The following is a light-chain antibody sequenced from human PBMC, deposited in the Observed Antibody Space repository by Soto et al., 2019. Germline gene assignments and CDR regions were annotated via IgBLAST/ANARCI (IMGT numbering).Light chain of an antibody. CDR2: GVS. V-gene: IGLV2-14*01. CDR1: ISDFAVYNY. Sequence: QYVVTAAASVSGSPGPSITISCSGTISDFAVYNYVSWYQQHPGKAPKLMLYGVSKRPSGVSNRFSGSKSGNRASLTISGLQAEDEADYYCSSHNTSSALPVFXTGTNATV. J-gene: IGLJ1*01. CDR3: SSHNTSSALPV.